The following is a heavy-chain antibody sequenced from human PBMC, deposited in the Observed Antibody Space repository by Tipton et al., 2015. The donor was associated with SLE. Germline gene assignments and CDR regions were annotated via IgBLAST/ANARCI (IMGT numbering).Heavy chain of an antibody. V-gene: IGHV3-23*01. CDR2: ITTSGDTT. CDR3: ARTEDCSDFYFDF. CDR1: GFTFSSYA. J-gene: IGHJ4*02. Sequence: SLRLSCAASGFTFSSYALSWVRQAPGKGLDWVSSITTSGDTTYYAASVKGRFTISRDNSKNTVYLQMNSLRAEDTAIYYCARTEDCSDFYFDFWGQGTLVAVSS. D-gene: IGHD4-17*01.